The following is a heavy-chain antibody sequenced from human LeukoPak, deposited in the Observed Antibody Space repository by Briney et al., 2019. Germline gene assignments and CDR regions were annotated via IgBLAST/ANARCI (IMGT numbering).Heavy chain of an antibody. CDR1: GFTFSSYE. J-gene: IGHJ4*02. CDR2: ISSSGSTI. CDR3: AREEQGIAVPFDY. V-gene: IGHV3-48*03. Sequence: GGSLRLSCAASGFTFSSYEMNWVRQVPGKGLEWVSYISSSGSTIYYADSVKGRFTISRDNAKNSLYLQMNSLRAEDTAVYYCAREEQGIAVPFDYWGQGTLVTVSS. D-gene: IGHD6-19*01.